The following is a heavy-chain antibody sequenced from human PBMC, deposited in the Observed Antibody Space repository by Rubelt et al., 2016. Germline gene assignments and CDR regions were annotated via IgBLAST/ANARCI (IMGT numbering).Heavy chain of an antibody. CDR2: IKSKTAGGAT. V-gene: IGHV3-15*07. CDR3: TTKTAMVSDYDY. Sequence: WVGRIKSKTAGGATDYAAPVKDRFTMSRDDSKNTLYLQMNSLKTEDTAVDYCTTKTAMVSDYDYWGQGTLITVSS. D-gene: IGHD5-18*01. J-gene: IGHJ4*02.